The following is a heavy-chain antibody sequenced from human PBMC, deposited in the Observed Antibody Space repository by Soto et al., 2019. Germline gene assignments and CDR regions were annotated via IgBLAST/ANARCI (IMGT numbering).Heavy chain of an antibody. V-gene: IGHV1-46*01. J-gene: IGHJ4*02. D-gene: IGHD2-2*01. CDR1: GYIFTSYY. CDR2: INPSGGTT. CDR3: ARGPATAPDAY. Sequence: ASVTVSCKPSGYIFTSYYIHWVRQAPGQGLEWMGIINPSGGTTTYAQKFQGRVTMTRDTSTSTVYMELSSLRSEDTAVYYCARGPATAPDAYWGLGTLVTVS.